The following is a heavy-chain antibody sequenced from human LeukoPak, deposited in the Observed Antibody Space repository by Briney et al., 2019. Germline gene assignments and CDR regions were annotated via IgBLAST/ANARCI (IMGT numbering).Heavy chain of an antibody. D-gene: IGHD6-6*01. V-gene: IGHV1-69*13. Sequence: SVKVSCKASGGTFSKNAFNWVRQAPGQPLEWVGGIIPIFGTPNYAQTFQGRVTITADESTSTAYMELSSLRSEDTAVYYCAREPEYSSSSDAFDIWGQGTMVTVSS. J-gene: IGHJ3*02. CDR3: AREPEYSSSSDAFDI. CDR1: GGTFSKNA. CDR2: IIPIFGTP.